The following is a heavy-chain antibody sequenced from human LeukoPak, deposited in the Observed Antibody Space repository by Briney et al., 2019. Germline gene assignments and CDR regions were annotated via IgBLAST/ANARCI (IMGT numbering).Heavy chain of an antibody. CDR3: ARGSGATYSGYDWGWDY. CDR1: GYTFTSYG. V-gene: IGHV1-18*01. D-gene: IGHD5-12*01. CDR2: ISAYNGNT. J-gene: IGHJ4*02. Sequence: ASVKVSCKASGYTFTSYGISWVRQAPGQGLEWMGWISAYNGNTNYAQKLQGRVTMTTDTSTSTAYMELRSLRSDDSAVYYCARGSGATYSGYDWGWDYWGQGTLVTVSS.